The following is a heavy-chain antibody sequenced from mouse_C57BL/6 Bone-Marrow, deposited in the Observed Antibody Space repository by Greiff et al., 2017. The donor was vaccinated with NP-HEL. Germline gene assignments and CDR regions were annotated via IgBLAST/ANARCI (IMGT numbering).Heavy chain of an antibody. D-gene: IGHD2-3*01. J-gene: IGHJ4*01. V-gene: IGHV14-1*01. CDR2: IDPEDGDT. CDR1: GFNIKDYY. CDR3: TFLDGYYCYYAMDY. Sequence: EVQLQQSGAELVRPGASVKLSCTASGFNIKDYYMHWVKQRPEQGLEWIGRIDPEDGDTEYAPKFQGKATMTADTSSNTAYLQLSSLTSEDTAVYYCTFLDGYYCYYAMDYWGQGTSVTVSS.